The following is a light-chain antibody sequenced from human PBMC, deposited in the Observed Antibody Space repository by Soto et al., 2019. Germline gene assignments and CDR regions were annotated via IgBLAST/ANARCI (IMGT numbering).Light chain of an antibody. Sequence: EIVLTQSPGALSLSPEARATISCRASRTVDSTYLAWYQQKAGQAPRLLIYAVSTRATGIPDRFSGSGSGTDFTLTISRLEPEDFAVYHCQQYVGSSRTFGQGTKVDIK. CDR1: RTVDSTY. CDR3: QQYVGSSRT. J-gene: IGKJ1*01. V-gene: IGKV3-20*01. CDR2: AVS.